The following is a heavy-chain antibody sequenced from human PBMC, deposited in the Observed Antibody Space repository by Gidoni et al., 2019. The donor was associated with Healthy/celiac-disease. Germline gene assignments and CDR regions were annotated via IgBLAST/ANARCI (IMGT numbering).Heavy chain of an antibody. J-gene: IGHJ4*02. CDR2: GSI. V-gene: IGHV3-9*01. CDR3: AKDMAPFISAVAPLDY. Sequence: GSIGYADSVKGRFTISRDNAKNSLYLQMNSLRAEDTALYYCAKDMAPFISAVAPLDYWGQGTLVTVSS. D-gene: IGHD6-19*01.